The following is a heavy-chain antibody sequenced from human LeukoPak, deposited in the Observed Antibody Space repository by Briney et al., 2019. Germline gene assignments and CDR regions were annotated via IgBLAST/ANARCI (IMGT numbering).Heavy chain of an antibody. CDR3: ARTGYQLRSNWFDP. D-gene: IGHD2-2*01. J-gene: IGHJ5*02. V-gene: IGHV4-4*07. Sequence: PSETLSLTCTVSGGPISSYYWSWVRQPAGKGLEWIGRIYTSGSTNYNPSLRSRVTMSVDTSKNQFSLKLSSETAADTAVYYCARTGYQLRSNWFDPWGQGTLVTVSS. CDR2: IYTSGST. CDR1: GGPISSYY.